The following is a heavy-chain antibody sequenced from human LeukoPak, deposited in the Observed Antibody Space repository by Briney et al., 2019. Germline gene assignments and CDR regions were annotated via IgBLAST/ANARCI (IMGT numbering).Heavy chain of an antibody. Sequence: SETLSLTCTVSGGSISNYYWSWIRQPPGKGLEWIGYIYYSGVTNYNPSLKSRVTFSVDTSKSQFSLKLSSVTAADTAVYYCATSGATTATTWGGNWFDPWGQGALVTVSS. J-gene: IGHJ5*02. CDR1: GGSISNYY. V-gene: IGHV4-59*01. D-gene: IGHD4-17*01. CDR2: IYYSGVT. CDR3: ATSGATTATTWGGNWFDP.